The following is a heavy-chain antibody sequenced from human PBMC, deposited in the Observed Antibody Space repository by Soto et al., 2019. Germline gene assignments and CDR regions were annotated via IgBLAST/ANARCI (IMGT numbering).Heavy chain of an antibody. CDR2: IIPIFGTA. J-gene: IGHJ4*02. V-gene: IGHV1-69*13. Sequence: SVKVSCKASGGTFSSYAISWVRQAPGQGLEWMGGIIPIFGTANYAQKFQGRVTITADESTSTAYMDLASLTSADTAVYYCARRHAHDFYDRSGDVPWGQGSQVTVS. CDR1: GGTFSSYA. D-gene: IGHD3-22*01. CDR3: ARRHAHDFYDRSGDVP.